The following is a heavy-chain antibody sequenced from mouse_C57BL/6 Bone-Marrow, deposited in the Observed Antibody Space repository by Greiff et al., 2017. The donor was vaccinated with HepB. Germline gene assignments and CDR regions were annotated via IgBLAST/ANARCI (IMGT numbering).Heavy chain of an antibody. CDR2: IWTGGGT. CDR3: ARNKDGLLQYAMDY. J-gene: IGHJ4*01. Sequence: QVQLKQSGPGLVAPSQSLSITCTVSGFSLTSYAISWVRQPPGKGLEWLGVIWTGGGTNYNSALKSRLSISKDNSKRQIFLKMNSLQTDDTARYYCARNKDGLLQYAMDYWGQGTSVTVSS. CDR1: GFSLTSYA. D-gene: IGHD2-1*01. V-gene: IGHV2-9-1*01.